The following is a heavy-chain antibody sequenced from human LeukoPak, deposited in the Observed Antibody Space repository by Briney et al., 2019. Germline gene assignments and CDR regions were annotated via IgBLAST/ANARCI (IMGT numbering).Heavy chain of an antibody. Sequence: PSETLSLTCTVSGGSISSYYWSWIRQPPGKGLEWIGYIYYSGNTNDNPSLKSRVTISIDTSKNQFSLKLRSVTAADTAVYYCARVGGGCFDYWGQGTLVTVSS. CDR2: IYYSGNT. CDR1: GGSISSYY. D-gene: IGHD6-25*01. J-gene: IGHJ4*02. CDR3: ARVGGGCFDY. V-gene: IGHV4-59*01.